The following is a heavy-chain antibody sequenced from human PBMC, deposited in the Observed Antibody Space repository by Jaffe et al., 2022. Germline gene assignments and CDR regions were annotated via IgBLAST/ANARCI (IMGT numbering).Heavy chain of an antibody. CDR3: ARDYYGSGYYYYYMDV. Sequence: QVQLQESGPGLVKPSETLSLTCTVSGGSISSYYWSWIRQPPGKGLEWIGYIYYSGSTNYNPSLKSRVTISVDTSKNQFSLKLSSVTAADTAVYYCARDYYGSGYYYYYMDVWGKGTTVTVSS. CDR1: GGSISSYY. V-gene: IGHV4-59*01. J-gene: IGHJ6*03. D-gene: IGHD3-10*01. CDR2: IYYSGST.